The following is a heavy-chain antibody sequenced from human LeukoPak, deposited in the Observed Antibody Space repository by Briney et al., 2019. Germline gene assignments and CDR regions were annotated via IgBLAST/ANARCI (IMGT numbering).Heavy chain of an antibody. D-gene: IGHD1-26*01. V-gene: IGHV3-21*01. CDR1: GFTFYEYS. J-gene: IGHJ6*02. Sequence: GGSRSLACATSGFTFYEYSMNWVRHAAGKVREWVSSILSGSGNIYYADSVEGRFTISRDNAKNSLYLQMNSLRADDTAVYYCARARWELPHYYHSGLDAWGQGTTVTVSS. CDR2: ILSGSGNI. CDR3: ARARWELPHYYHSGLDA.